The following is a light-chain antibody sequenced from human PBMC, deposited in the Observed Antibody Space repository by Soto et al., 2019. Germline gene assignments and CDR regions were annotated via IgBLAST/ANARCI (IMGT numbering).Light chain of an antibody. V-gene: IGLV2-14*01. Sequence: QSALTQPASVFGSPGQSITISCTGSGRDIGAYDYVSWYQQHPGKAPKLIIYGVKNRPSGVSNRFSASKSAFTASLTISGLQTEDETDYYCSSYTTSYFYVFGPGTKLTVL. J-gene: IGLJ1*01. CDR1: GRDIGAYDY. CDR2: GVK. CDR3: SSYTTSYFYV.